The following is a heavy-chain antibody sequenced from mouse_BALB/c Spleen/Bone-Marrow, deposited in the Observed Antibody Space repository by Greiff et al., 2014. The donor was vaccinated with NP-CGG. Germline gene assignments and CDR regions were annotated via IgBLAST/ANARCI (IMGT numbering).Heavy chain of an antibody. Sequence: EVQVVESGGGLVQPGGSLKLSCAASGFDFSRYWMSWVRQAPGKGLEWIGEINPDSSTINYTPSLKDKFIISRDNAKNTLYLQMSKVRSEDTAFYYCASLYYYGYFDYWGQGTTLTVPS. CDR2: INPDSSTI. CDR3: ASLYYYGYFDY. D-gene: IGHD1-1*01. CDR1: GFDFSRYW. J-gene: IGHJ2*01. V-gene: IGHV4-1*02.